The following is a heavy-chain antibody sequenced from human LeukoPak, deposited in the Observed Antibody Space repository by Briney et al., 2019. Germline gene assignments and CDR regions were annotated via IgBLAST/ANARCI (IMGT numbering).Heavy chain of an antibody. Sequence: PSQTLSLTCTVSGGSISSGNYYWSWIRQPPGKGLEWIGSMYHNGDTYYNPSLKSRVTFSFDTSKNQFSLKLRSVTAADTAMYYCARDYYDTSTYYWGQGILVTVSS. D-gene: IGHD3-22*01. CDR1: GGSISSGNYY. CDR3: ARDYYDTSTYY. CDR2: MYHNGDT. J-gene: IGHJ4*02. V-gene: IGHV4-39*07.